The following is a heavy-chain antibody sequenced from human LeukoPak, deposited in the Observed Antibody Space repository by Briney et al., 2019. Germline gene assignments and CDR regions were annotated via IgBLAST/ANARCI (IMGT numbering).Heavy chain of an antibody. CDR3: ARVPGLAGTEYPDY. CDR2: ISAYNGNT. CDR1: GYTFTSYG. J-gene: IGHJ4*02. V-gene: IGHV1-18*01. D-gene: IGHD6-19*01. Sequence: GASVKVSCKASGYTFTSYGTSWVRQAPGQGLEWMGWISAYNGNTNYAQKLQGRVTMTTDTSTSTAYMELRSLRSDDTAVYYCARVPGLAGTEYPDYWGQGTLVTVSS.